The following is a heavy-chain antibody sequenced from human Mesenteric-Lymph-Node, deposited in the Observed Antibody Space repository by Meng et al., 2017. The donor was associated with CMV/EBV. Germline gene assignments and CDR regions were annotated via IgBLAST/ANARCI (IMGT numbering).Heavy chain of an antibody. CDR1: GGSMSSYY. Sequence: TLSLTCTVSGGSMSSYYWSWIRQPPGKGLEWIGYMYYRGSTKYKSSLKSRVTISVDTSKNQFSLKLSSVTAADTAVYYCARVVSLIGVVTPWFDPWGQGTLVTVSS. CDR2: MYYRGST. D-gene: IGHD3-3*01. CDR3: ARVVSLIGVVTPWFDP. J-gene: IGHJ5*02. V-gene: IGHV4-59*01.